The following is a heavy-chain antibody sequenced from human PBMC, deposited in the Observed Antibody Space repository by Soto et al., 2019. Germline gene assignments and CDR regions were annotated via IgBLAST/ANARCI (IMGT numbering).Heavy chain of an antibody. Sequence: QLQLQESGSGLVKPSQTLSLTCAVSGGSISSGGYSWSWIRQPPGKGLEWIGYIYHSGSTYYNPSLKSRVTISVDRSKNQFSLKLSSVTAADTAVYYCARVISELVLGGRDWFDPWGQGTLVTVSS. CDR2: IYHSGST. CDR1: GGSISSGGYS. CDR3: ARVISELVLGGRDWFDP. J-gene: IGHJ5*02. V-gene: IGHV4-30-2*01. D-gene: IGHD6-13*01.